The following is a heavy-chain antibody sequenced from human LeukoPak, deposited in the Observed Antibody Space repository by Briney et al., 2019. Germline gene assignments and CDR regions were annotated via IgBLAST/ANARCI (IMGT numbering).Heavy chain of an antibody. J-gene: IGHJ4*02. V-gene: IGHV3-30*03. Sequence: GGSLRLSCAASGFTFSSYSMNWVRQAPGKGLEWVAVISYDGSNKYYADSVKGRFTISRDNSKNTLYLQMNSLRAEDTAVYYCVQKPDSSSFYGGFDYWGQGTLVTVSS. CDR1: GFTFSSYS. CDR3: VQKPDSSSFYGGFDY. D-gene: IGHD6-13*01. CDR2: ISYDGSNK.